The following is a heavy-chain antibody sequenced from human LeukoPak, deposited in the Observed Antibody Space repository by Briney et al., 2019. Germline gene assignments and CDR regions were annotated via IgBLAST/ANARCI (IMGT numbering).Heavy chain of an antibody. Sequence: SETLSLTCTVSAGSVSNGPYYWGWIRQPPGKGLEWIGTFYYSGSTDYNPSLKSRVTISVDTSKNQLSLKLTSVTAADTAIYYCARDRDGGNFDYWGQGTLVTVSS. D-gene: IGHD3-16*01. V-gene: IGHV4-39*07. J-gene: IGHJ4*02. CDR2: FYYSGST. CDR3: ARDRDGGNFDY. CDR1: AGSVSNGPYY.